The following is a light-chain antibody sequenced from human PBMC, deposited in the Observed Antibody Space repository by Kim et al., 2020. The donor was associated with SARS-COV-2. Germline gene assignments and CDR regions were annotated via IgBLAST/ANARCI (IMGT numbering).Light chain of an antibody. V-gene: IGLV1-47*01. CDR3: AAWDDSLSGVV. CDR2: RNN. Sequence: GHRVTISCSGSSSNIGSNYVYWYHQRPGTAPKLLIYRNNQRPSGVPDRFSGSKSGTSASLAISGLRSEDKADYYCAAWDDSLSGVVFGVGTKLTV. CDR1: SSNIGSNY. J-gene: IGLJ2*01.